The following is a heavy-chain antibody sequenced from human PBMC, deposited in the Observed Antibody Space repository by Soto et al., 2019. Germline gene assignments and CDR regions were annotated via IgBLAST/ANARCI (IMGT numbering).Heavy chain of an antibody. V-gene: IGHV3-7*05. CDR3: AREGAMGHFNWFDP. CDR2: IKQDGSEK. Sequence: GGSLRLSCAASGFTFSSYWMSWVRQAPGKGLEWVANIKQDGSEKYYVDSVKGRFTISRDNAKNSLYLQMNSLRAEDTAVYYCAREGAMGHFNWFDPWGQGTLVTVSS. CDR1: GFTFSSYW. J-gene: IGHJ5*02. D-gene: IGHD5-18*01.